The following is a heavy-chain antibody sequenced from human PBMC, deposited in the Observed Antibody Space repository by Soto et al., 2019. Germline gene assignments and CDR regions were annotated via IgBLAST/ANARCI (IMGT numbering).Heavy chain of an antibody. J-gene: IGHJ3*02. CDR3: ARGPVVVTADGAFDI. V-gene: IGHV4-30-2*01. Sequence: QLQLQEPGSGLVKPSQTLSLTCAVSGGSISSGGYSWSWIRQPPGKGLEWIGYIYHSGSTYYNPSLKSRVTISVDRSKNQFSLKLSSVTAADTAVYYCARGPVVVTADGAFDIWGQGTMVTVSS. CDR2: IYHSGST. D-gene: IGHD2-21*02. CDR1: GGSISSGGYS.